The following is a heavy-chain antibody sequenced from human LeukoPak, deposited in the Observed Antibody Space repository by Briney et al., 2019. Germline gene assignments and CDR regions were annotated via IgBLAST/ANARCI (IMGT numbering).Heavy chain of an antibody. CDR3: ARVAPYSSAPFDY. J-gene: IGHJ4*02. Sequence: SVKVSCKASGGTFSSYAISWVRQAPGQGLEWMGRIIPILGIANYAQKFQGRVTITADKSTSTAYMELSSLRSEDTAVYYCARVAPYSSAPFDYWGQGTLVTVSS. D-gene: IGHD6-19*01. V-gene: IGHV1-69*04. CDR2: IIPILGIA. CDR1: GGTFSSYA.